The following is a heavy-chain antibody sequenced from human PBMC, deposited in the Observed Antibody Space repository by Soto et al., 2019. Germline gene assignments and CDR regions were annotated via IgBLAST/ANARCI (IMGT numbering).Heavy chain of an antibody. CDR1: GFNFNNQA. D-gene: IGHD2-21*02. Sequence: GGSLRLSCTASGFNFNNQAMSWIRQAPGKGLEWVSTISGSGATSLYADSVKGRFTIFKDSSQAYLDLKSLRVEDSATYYCAKTEAMVVVTVQPRWFDSWGRGTLVTVSS. V-gene: IGHV3-23*01. J-gene: IGHJ5*01. CDR3: AKTEAMVVVTVQPRWFDS. CDR2: ISGSGATS.